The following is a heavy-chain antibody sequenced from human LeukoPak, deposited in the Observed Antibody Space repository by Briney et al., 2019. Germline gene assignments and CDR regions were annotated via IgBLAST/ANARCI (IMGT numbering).Heavy chain of an antibody. J-gene: IGHJ3*02. CDR2: INGGGGST. Sequence: PGGSLRLSCAASGLTFSSYAMTWVRQAQGKGLEWVSLINGGGGSTYYTDSVKGRFTVSRDNSKNTLYLQMSSLRAEDTAVYYCAKVAHGGDAFDIWGQGTMVTVSS. CDR3: AKVAHGGDAFDI. CDR1: GLTFSSYA. V-gene: IGHV3-23*01.